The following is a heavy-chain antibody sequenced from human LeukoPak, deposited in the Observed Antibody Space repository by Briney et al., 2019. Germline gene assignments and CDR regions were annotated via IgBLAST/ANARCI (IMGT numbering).Heavy chain of an antibody. V-gene: IGHV4-39*01. CDR3: ARRTVATTGVDY. J-gene: IGHJ4*02. CDR2: IYYSGST. D-gene: IGHD5-12*01. Sequence: SETLSLTCTVSGGSISNSGYYWGWIRQPPGKGLEWIGNIYYSGSTYYNPSLKSRVTISVDTSKNQFSLKLSSVTAADTAVYYCARRTVATTGVDYWGQGSLVTVSS. CDR1: GGSISNSGYY.